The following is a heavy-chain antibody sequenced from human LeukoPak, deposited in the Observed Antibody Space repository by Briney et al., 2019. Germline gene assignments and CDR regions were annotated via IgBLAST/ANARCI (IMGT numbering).Heavy chain of an antibody. CDR3: ARRRVPIVVVVAATDWFDP. D-gene: IGHD2-15*01. Sequence: ASVKVSCKASGYTVTGYYMHWVRQAPGQGLEWMGWINPNSGGTNYAQKFQGRVTMTRDTSISTAYMELSRLRSDDTAVYYCARRRVPIVVVVAATDWFDPWGQGTLVTVSS. V-gene: IGHV1-2*02. J-gene: IGHJ5*02. CDR1: GYTVTGYY. CDR2: INPNSGGT.